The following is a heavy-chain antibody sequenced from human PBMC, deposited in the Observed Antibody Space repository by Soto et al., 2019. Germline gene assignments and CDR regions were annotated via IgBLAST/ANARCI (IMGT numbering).Heavy chain of an antibody. CDR1: GFTFSSYA. Sequence: SLRLSCAASGFTFSSYAMHWVRQAPGKGLEWVAVISYDGSNKYYADSVKGRFTISRDNSKNTLYLQMNSLRAEDTAVYYCARDSAQLNYFDYWGQGTLVTVSS. CDR3: ARDSAQLNYFDY. V-gene: IGHV3-30-3*01. J-gene: IGHJ4*02. CDR2: ISYDGSNK. D-gene: IGHD5-18*01.